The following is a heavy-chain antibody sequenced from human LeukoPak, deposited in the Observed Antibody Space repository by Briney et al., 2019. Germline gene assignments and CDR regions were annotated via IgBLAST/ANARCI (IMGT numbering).Heavy chain of an antibody. CDR3: ATDSSSGGWFDP. Sequence: GGSLRLSCAASGFTLSSYAMSWVRQAPGKGLEWVSAISGSGGSTYYADSVKGRFTISRDNSKNTLYLQMNSLRAEDTAVYYCATDSSSGGWFDPWGQGTLVTVSS. CDR1: GFTLSSYA. CDR2: ISGSGGST. J-gene: IGHJ5*02. D-gene: IGHD6-13*01. V-gene: IGHV3-23*01.